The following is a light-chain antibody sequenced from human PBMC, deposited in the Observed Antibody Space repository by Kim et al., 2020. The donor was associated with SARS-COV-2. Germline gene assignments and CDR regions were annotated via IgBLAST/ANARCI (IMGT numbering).Light chain of an antibody. CDR3: KQYDEWPTWT. J-gene: IGKJ1*01. Sequence: IVMTPFPASLSVSPGETSTLSCRATHSVNCNVAWYQQKPGQAPRLLIYAASTRATDIPARFSGSGSGTDFTLTISILQSEDLAIYHCKQYDEWPTWTLGQGTKVDNK. CDR1: HSVNCN. CDR2: AAS. V-gene: IGKV3-15*01.